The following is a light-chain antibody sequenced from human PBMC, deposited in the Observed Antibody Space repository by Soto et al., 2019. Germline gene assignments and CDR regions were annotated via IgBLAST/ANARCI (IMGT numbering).Light chain of an antibody. J-gene: IGKJ1*01. V-gene: IGKV3-20*01. Sequence: FLSPGERAILSCRASQSFNSIYLAWYQQKPGQAPRLLIYGASSRANGIPDRFSGSGSGTDFTLTISRLEPDDFAVYYCPQDDSRTFGEVAKVDFK. CDR3: PQDDSRT. CDR2: GAS. CDR1: QSFNSIY.